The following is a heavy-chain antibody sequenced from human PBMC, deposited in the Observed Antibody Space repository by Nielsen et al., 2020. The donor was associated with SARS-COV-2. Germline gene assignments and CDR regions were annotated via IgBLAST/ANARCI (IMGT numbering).Heavy chain of an antibody. D-gene: IGHD5-24*01. CDR3: AREGRKLPLDY. J-gene: IGHJ4*02. CDR1: GFTFTDSY. CDR2: ISSSGAYT. V-gene: IGHV3-11*05. Sequence: GGSLRLSCAASGFTFTDSYMSWVRQAPGKVLEWISYISSSGAYTNYADSVKGRFTISRDNAKNSLSLQMHSLRAEDTAVYYCAREGRKLPLDYWGQGTLVTVSS.